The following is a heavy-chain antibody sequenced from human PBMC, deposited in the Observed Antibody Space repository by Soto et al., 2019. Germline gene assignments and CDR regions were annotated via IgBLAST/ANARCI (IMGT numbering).Heavy chain of an antibody. Sequence: GASGKVSCKASGYTFTSYGISWVRQAPGQGLEWMGWISAYNGNTNYAQKLQGRVTMTTDTSTSTAYMELRSLRSDDTAVYYCARDKIKAHYDILTGYYPPLPYYYYGMDVWGQGTTVTVSS. D-gene: IGHD3-9*01. V-gene: IGHV1-18*04. J-gene: IGHJ6*02. CDR3: ARDKIKAHYDILTGYYPPLPYYYYGMDV. CDR1: GYTFTSYG. CDR2: ISAYNGNT.